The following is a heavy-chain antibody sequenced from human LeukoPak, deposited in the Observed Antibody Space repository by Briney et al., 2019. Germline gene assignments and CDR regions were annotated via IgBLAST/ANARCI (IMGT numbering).Heavy chain of an antibody. V-gene: IGHV3-23*01. J-gene: IGHJ6*02. CDR1: GFTFSSYA. CDR3: ARDFSFRVGARIGMDV. CDR2: ISGSGGST. Sequence: GGSLRLSCAASGFTFSSYAMSWVRQAPGEGLEWVSAISGSGGSTYYADSVKGRFTISRDNSKNTLYLQMNSLRAEDTAVYYCARDFSFRVGARIGMDVWGQGTTVTVSS. D-gene: IGHD1-26*01.